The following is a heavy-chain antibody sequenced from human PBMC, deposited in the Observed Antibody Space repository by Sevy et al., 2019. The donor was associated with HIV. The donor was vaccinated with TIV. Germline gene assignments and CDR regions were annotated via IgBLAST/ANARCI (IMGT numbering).Heavy chain of an antibody. CDR1: GFTFGSYE. D-gene: IGHD1-26*01. Sequence: GGSLRLSCAASGFTFGSYEMNWVRQAPGKGLEGVSCIGQRGTSTYYSDSVKGRFTISRDNAKNSLYLQMNSLRAEDTAVYYCARDLPPSATIVPHFDCWCQGTLVTVSS. J-gene: IGHJ4*02. CDR3: ARDLPPSATIVPHFDC. V-gene: IGHV3-48*03. CDR2: IGQRGTST.